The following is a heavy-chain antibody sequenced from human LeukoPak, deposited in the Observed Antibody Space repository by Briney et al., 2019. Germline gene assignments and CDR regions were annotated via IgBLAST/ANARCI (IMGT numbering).Heavy chain of an antibody. D-gene: IGHD3-22*01. J-gene: IGHJ4*02. CDR2: IGSSSSYI. V-gene: IGHV3-21*01. CDR3: ARGYYYDSSGHDY. Sequence: TGGSLRLSCAASGFTFSSYSMNWVRQAPGKGLEWVSSIGSSSSYIYYADSVKGRFTISRDNAKNSLYLQMNSLRAEDTAVYYCARGYYYDSSGHDYWGQGTLVTVSS. CDR1: GFTFSSYS.